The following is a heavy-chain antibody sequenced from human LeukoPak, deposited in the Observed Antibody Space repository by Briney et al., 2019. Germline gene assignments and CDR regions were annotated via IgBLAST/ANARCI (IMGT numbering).Heavy chain of an antibody. J-gene: IGHJ4*02. V-gene: IGHV1-2*04. D-gene: IGHD3-16*01. CDR2: INPNSGGT. CDR3: ARDFQPLGVPLYYFDY. Sequence: ASVKVSCKASGYTFTGYYMHWVRQAPGQGLEWMGWINPNSGGTNYAQKFQGWVTMTRDTSISTAHMELSRLRSDDTAVYYCARDFQPLGVPLYYFDYWGQGTLVTVSS. CDR1: GYTFTGYY.